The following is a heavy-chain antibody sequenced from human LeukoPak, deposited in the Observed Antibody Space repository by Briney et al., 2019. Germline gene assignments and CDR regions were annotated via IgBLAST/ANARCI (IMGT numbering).Heavy chain of an antibody. CDR1: GFTXSXYW. V-gene: IGHV3-7*01. J-gene: IGHJ4*02. CDR2: IKQDGSEK. CDR3: XXXXXXXXXXXXPPYYFDY. Sequence: XXXSGFTXSXYWMSWVRQAPGKGLEWVANIKQDGSEKYYVDSVKGRFTISRDNDKNSLYMKMNSRRAEDTAEYYGXXXXXXXXXXXXPPYYFDYWGQGTLVTASS.